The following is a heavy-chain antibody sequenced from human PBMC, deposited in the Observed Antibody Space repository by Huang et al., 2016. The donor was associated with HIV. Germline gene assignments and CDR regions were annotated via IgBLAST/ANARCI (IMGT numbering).Heavy chain of an antibody. Sequence: EVQLLESGGGLVQPGGSLRLSCAASGFTFSSYAMSWVRQAPGKGLAWVSTIRVSGGSTYSADSVKGWFTISGDNSKNTLYLQMNSVRAEDTAVYYCATDPDRNYGTGWDEGYYWGQGTLVTVSS. CDR1: GFTFSSYA. J-gene: IGHJ4*02. D-gene: IGHD6-19*01. CDR2: IRVSGGST. CDR3: ATDPDRNYGTGWDEGYY. V-gene: IGHV3-23*01.